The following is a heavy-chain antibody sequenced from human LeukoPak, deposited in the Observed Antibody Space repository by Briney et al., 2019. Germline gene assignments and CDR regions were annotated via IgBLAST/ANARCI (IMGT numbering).Heavy chain of an antibody. CDR3: ARGRGNYYYYGMDV. Sequence: SETLSLTCTVSGGSISSSRYYWGWIRQPPGKGLEWIGSIYYSGNTYYNPSLKSRVTISVDTSKNQFSLKLSSVTAADTAVYYCARGRGNYYYYGMDVWGQGTTVSVSS. V-gene: IGHV4-39*01. J-gene: IGHJ6*02. CDR1: GGSISSSRYY. D-gene: IGHD6-25*01. CDR2: IYYSGNT.